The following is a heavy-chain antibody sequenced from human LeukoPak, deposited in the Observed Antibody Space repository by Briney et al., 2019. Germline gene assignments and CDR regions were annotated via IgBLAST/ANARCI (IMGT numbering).Heavy chain of an antibody. CDR1: GYAFTSYG. CDR2: ISAYNGNT. Sequence: ASVKVSCKASGYAFTSYGISWLRQAPGQGLEWMGCISAYNGNTNYAQKLQGRVTMTTDTSTSTAYMELRSLRSDDTAVYYCARVGYYDFWSGYSPHWGFVYWGQRTLVTVSS. CDR3: ARVGYYDFWSGYSPHWGFVY. J-gene: IGHJ4*02. D-gene: IGHD3-3*01. V-gene: IGHV1-18*01.